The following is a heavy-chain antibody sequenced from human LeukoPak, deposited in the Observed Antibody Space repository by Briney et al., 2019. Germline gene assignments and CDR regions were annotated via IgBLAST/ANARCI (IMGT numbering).Heavy chain of an antibody. CDR2: IYYSGST. CDR3: ARHEGQGLDC. CDR1: GGSISSSSYY. Sequence: SETLSLTCTVSGGSISSSSYYWGWIRQPPGKGLEWIGSIYYSGSTYYNPSLKSRVTISVDTSKNQFSLKLSSVTAADTAVYYCARHEGQGLDCWGQGTLVTVSS. V-gene: IGHV4-39*01. J-gene: IGHJ4*02.